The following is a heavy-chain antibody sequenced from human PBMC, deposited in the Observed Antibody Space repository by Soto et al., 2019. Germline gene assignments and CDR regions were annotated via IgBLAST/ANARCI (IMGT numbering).Heavy chain of an antibody. V-gene: IGHV3-30-3*01. J-gene: IGHJ5*02. D-gene: IGHD6-13*01. CDR2: ISYDGSNK. Sequence: QVQLVESGGGVVQPGRSLRLSCAASGFTFSSYAMHWVRQAPGKGLEWVAVISYDGSNKYYADSVKGRFTISRDNSKNTLYLQMNSLRAEDTAVYYCARGLAAAGSDPSTWFDPWGQGTLVTVSS. CDR3: ARGLAAAGSDPSTWFDP. CDR1: GFTFSSYA.